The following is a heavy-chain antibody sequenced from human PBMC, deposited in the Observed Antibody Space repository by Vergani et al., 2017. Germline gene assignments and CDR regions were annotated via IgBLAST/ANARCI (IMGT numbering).Heavy chain of an antibody. V-gene: IGHV1-69-2*01. Sequence: EVQLVQSGAAVKKPGATMKISCKVSGYTFTDHYMHWLKQAPGKGLEWMGLVDPEDGETIYAEKFKGRVTIAADTSTDTAHLELSSLRSEDTAVYYCATPQTVTTGGMEVWGQGTTVIVSS. CDR2: VDPEDGET. D-gene: IGHD4-17*01. CDR3: ATPQTVTTGGMEV. J-gene: IGHJ6*02. CDR1: GYTFTDHY.